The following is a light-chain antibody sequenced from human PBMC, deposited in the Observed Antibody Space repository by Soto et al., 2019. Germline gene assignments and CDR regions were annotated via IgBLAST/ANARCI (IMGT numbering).Light chain of an antibody. CDR3: CSYAGTFTFV. CDR1: SSDVGGYNY. V-gene: IGLV2-11*01. J-gene: IGLJ1*01. Sequence: QSALTQPRSVSGSPGQSVTISCAGTSSDVGGYNYVSWYQQLPGKAPKLMIYDVTKRPSGVPHRFSGSKSGNTASLTISRLQAEDEADYYCCSYAGTFTFVFGAGTKLTVL. CDR2: DVT.